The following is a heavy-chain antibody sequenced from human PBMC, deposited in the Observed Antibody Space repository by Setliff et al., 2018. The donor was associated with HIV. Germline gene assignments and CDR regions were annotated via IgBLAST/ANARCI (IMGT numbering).Heavy chain of an antibody. Sequence: GGSLRLSCAASGFAFSSYAMHWVRQAPGKGLEWVAVISYDGSNKYYADSMKGRFTISRDNARNTLFLQMNNLRAEDTAAYYCARAYWTTGNDYWGQGTLVTVSS. J-gene: IGHJ4*02. CDR3: ARAYWTTGNDY. CDR2: ISYDGSNK. D-gene: IGHD1-1*01. CDR1: GFAFSSYA. V-gene: IGHV3-30-3*01.